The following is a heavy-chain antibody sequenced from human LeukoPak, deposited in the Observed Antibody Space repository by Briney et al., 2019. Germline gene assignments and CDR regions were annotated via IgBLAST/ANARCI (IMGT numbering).Heavy chain of an antibody. J-gene: IGHJ6*03. CDR2: INHSGST. CDR3: ARGLGYSSGWYLSPVNYMDV. Sequence: ASETLSLTCAVYGGSFSGYYWSWIRQPPGKGLEWIGEINHSGSTNYNPSLKSRVTISVDTSKNQFSLKLSSVTAADTAVYYCARGLGYSSGWYLSPVNYMDVWGKGTTVTVSS. V-gene: IGHV4-34*01. CDR1: GGSFSGYY. D-gene: IGHD6-19*01.